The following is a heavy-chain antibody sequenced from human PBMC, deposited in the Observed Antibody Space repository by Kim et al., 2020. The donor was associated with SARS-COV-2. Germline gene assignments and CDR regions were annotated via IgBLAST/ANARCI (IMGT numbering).Heavy chain of an antibody. V-gene: IGHV3-48*02. CDR2: TT. CDR3: ARGFQSAFDL. J-gene: IGHJ3*01. Sequence: TTYYADSLRGRFTISRDNARNSVYLQMNSLRDEDSVIYYCARGFQSAFDLWGQGTVVTVSS.